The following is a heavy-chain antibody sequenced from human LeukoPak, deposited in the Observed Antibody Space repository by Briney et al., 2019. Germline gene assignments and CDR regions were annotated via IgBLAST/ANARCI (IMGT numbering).Heavy chain of an antibody. CDR1: GFTFDDYA. J-gene: IGHJ6*03. CDR2: ISWDGGST. CDR3: AKGTYYSGSGTNYMDV. D-gene: IGHD3-10*01. V-gene: IGHV3-43D*03. Sequence: PGGSLRLSCAASGFTFDDYAMHWVRQAPGKGLEWVSLISWDGGSTYYADSVKGQFTISRDNSKNSLYLQMNSLRPEDTALYYCAKGTYYSGSGTNYMDVWGKGTTVTVSS.